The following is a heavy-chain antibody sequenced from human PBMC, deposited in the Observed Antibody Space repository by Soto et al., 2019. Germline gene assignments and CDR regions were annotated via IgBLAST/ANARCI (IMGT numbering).Heavy chain of an antibody. D-gene: IGHD6-13*01. CDR1: GYTLTELS. V-gene: IGHV1-24*01. CDR2: FDPEDGET. CDR3: ATDLPGIAAAGLRTMDD. J-gene: IGHJ4*02. Sequence: GASVKVSCKVSGYTLTELSMHWVRQAPGKGLEWMGGFDPEDGETIYAQKFQGRVTMTEDTSTDTAYMELSSLRSEDTAVYYCATDLPGIAAAGLRTMDDWGQGTLVTVS.